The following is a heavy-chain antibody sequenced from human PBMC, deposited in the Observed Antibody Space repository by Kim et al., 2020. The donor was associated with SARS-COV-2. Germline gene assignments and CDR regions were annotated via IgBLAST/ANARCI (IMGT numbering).Heavy chain of an antibody. J-gene: IGHJ4*02. D-gene: IGHD3-3*01. CDR2: IKGDGNER. V-gene: IGHV3-7*04. CDR1: GFTFSDFW. CDR3: ARGATAFFGFDY. Sequence: GGSLRLSCAASGFTFSDFWMNWVRQAPGKGLEWVATIKGDGNERHYIDSVRGRFTISRDNARNSLHLQMDSLRAEDTALYYCARGATAFFGFDYWGQGPL.